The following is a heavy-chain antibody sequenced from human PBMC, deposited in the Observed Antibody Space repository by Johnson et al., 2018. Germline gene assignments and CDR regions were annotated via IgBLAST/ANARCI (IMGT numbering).Heavy chain of an antibody. Sequence: EVQLVESGGGLVQPGGSLRLSCAASGFTVSSNYMSWVRQAPGKGLEWVSVIYRGGSTYYADSVKGRFTISRDTSKNTLYLQMNSLRAEDTAVYYCARDRADYGGNSYYYYMDVWGKGTTVTVSS. J-gene: IGHJ6*03. V-gene: IGHV3-66*02. CDR3: ARDRADYGGNSYYYYMDV. CDR2: IYRGGST. CDR1: GFTVSSNY. D-gene: IGHD4-23*01.